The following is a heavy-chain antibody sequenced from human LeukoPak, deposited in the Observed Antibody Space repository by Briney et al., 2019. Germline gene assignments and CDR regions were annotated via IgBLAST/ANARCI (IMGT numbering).Heavy chain of an antibody. V-gene: IGHV4-4*09. Sequence: SETLSLTCTVSGGSISSYYWSWIRQPPGKGLEWIGYIYTSGSTNYNPSLKSRVTIPVDTSKNQFSLKLSSVTAADTAVYYCARHYYYYMDVWGKGTTVTVSS. J-gene: IGHJ6*03. CDR3: ARHYYYYMDV. CDR1: GGSISSYY. CDR2: IYTSGST.